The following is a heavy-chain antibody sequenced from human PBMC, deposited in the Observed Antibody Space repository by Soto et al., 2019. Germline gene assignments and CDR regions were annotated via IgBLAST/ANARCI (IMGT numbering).Heavy chain of an antibody. Sequence: PAQTVTRSYTFSGLSLSTSGMCGSWIHQPPGKALEWLALIDWDDDKYYSTSLKTRLTISKDTSKNQVVLTMTNMDPVDTATYYCARFSSAVYGMDVWGQGTTVTVSS. J-gene: IGHJ6*02. V-gene: IGHV2-70*01. CDR2: IDWDDDK. CDR3: ARFSSAVYGMDV. CDR1: GLSLSTSGMC. D-gene: IGHD6-25*01.